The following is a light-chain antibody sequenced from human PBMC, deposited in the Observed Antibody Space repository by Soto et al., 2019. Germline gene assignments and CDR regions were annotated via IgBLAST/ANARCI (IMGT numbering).Light chain of an antibody. CDR2: TDS. CDR3: VAWDDSLNGPL. J-gene: IGLJ2*01. CDR1: GSNIGSNT. V-gene: IGLV1-44*01. Sequence: QSVLTQPPSASGTPGQRVTISCSGSGSNIGSNTVNWYQHLPGTAPKLLIYTDSLRPSGVPGRFTAFKSGTSASLAISGLQSEDEADYYCVAWDDSLNGPLFGGGTKLTVL.